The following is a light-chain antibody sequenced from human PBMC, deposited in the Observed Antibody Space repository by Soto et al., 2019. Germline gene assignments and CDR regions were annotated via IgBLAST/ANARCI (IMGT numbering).Light chain of an antibody. CDR1: QSVSSY. CDR2: GAS. Sequence: ETVLTQSPATLSLSPGERATLSCRASQSVSSYLAWYRQKPGQAPRLLIDGASNRATGIPARFSGSGSGTDFTLTISSLEPEDFAVYFCQQRSSWPLTFGGGTKVDIK. J-gene: IGKJ4*02. CDR3: QQRSSWPLT. V-gene: IGKV3-11*01.